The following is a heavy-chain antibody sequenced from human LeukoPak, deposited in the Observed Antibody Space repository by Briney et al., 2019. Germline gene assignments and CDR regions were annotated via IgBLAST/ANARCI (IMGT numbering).Heavy chain of an antibody. CDR1: GGSFSSYY. V-gene: IGHV4-59*12. J-gene: IGHJ6*02. Sequence: SETLSLTCTVSGGSFSSYYWTWIRQPPGKGLEWIGYVFSSGSSNYNPSLNSRVTISVDLSKNQFSLKLRSVTAADTAVYYCARVPSGSYSVYGMDVWGQGTTVTVSS. D-gene: IGHD1-26*01. CDR3: ARVPSGSYSVYGMDV. CDR2: VFSSGSS.